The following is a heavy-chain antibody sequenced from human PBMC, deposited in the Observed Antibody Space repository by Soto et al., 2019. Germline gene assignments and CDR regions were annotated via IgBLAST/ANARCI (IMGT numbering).Heavy chain of an antibody. CDR1: GGSISSSNW. CDR2: IYHSGST. CDR3: ARDAPYCSSTSCPSRDIYWFDP. D-gene: IGHD2-2*01. J-gene: IGHJ5*02. V-gene: IGHV4-4*02. Sequence: SEALSLTCAVSGGSISSSNWWSWVRQPPGKGLEWIGEIYHSGSTNYNPSLKSRVTISIDKSKNQFSLKLSSVTAADTAVYYCARDAPYCSSTSCPSRDIYWFDPWGQGTLVTVSS.